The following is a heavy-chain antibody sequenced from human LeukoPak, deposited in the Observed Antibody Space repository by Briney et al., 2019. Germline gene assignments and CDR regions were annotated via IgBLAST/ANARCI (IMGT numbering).Heavy chain of an antibody. J-gene: IGHJ4*02. D-gene: IGHD3-22*01. CDR3: ARTLERNHYDSSGDDY. CDR2: ISAYNGNT. Sequence: PLASVKVSCKASGYTFTSYGISWVRQAPGQGLEWMGWISAYNGNTNYAQKLQGRVTMTTDTSTSTAYMELRSLRSDDTAVYYCARTLERNHYDSSGDDYWGQGTLVTVSS. CDR1: GYTFTSYG. V-gene: IGHV1-18*01.